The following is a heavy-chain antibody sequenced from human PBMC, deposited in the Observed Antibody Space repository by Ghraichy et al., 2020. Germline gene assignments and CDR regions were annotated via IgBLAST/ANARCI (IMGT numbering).Heavy chain of an antibody. CDR3: AREFRGVDY. Sequence: ESLNISCTVSGGSISSFYWSWIRQPPGKGLEWIGYINYSGSTIYNPSLKSRVTISIDTSKNQFSLMLNSVTAADTALYFCAREFRGVDYWGRGTLVTVSS. CDR2: INYSGST. CDR1: GGSISSFY. J-gene: IGHJ4*02. V-gene: IGHV4-59*01. D-gene: IGHD3-10*01.